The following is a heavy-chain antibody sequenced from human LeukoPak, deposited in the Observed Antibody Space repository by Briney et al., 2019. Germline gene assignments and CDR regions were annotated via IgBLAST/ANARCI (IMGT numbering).Heavy chain of an antibody. V-gene: IGHV1-69*13. D-gene: IGHD2-21*02. J-gene: IGHJ4*02. CDR3: ALGVVTAISYFDY. Sequence: GASVKVSCKASGGTFSSYAISWVRQAPGQGLEWMGGIIPIFGTANYAQKSQGRVTITADESTSTAYIELMSLRSEDTAEYYCALGVVTAISYFDYWDQGTLVTVSS. CDR1: GGTFSSYA. CDR2: IIPIFGTA.